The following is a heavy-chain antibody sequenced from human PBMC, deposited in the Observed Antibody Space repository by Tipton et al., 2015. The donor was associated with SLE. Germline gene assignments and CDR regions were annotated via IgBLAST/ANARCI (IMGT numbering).Heavy chain of an antibody. D-gene: IGHD5-18*01. Sequence: TLSLTCAVSGGSISSGGYSWSWIRQPPGKGLEGSGYIYHSGSTYYNPSLKSRVTISVDRSKNQFSLKLSSVTAADTAVYYCAREGYTDGYWGQGTLVTVSS. V-gene: IGHV4-30-2*01. CDR1: GGSISSGGYS. J-gene: IGHJ4*02. CDR2: IYHSGST. CDR3: AREGYTDGY.